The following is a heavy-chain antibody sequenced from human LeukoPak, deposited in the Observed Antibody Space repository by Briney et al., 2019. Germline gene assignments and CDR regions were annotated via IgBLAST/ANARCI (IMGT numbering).Heavy chain of an antibody. Sequence: GGSLRLSCAASGFTFSTYGVHWVRQAPGKGLEWVAVIYFDGSNKYYVDSVKGRFTISRDNSKNTVYLQMNSLRAEDTAMYHCATLDYYGSGTYYNAGYWGQGTLVTVSS. J-gene: IGHJ4*02. CDR1: GFTFSTYG. D-gene: IGHD3-10*01. CDR2: IYFDGSNK. CDR3: ATLDYYGSGTYYNAGY. V-gene: IGHV3-33*01.